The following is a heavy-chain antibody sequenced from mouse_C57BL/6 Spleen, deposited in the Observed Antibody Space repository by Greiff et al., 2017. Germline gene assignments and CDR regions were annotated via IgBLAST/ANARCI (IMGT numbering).Heavy chain of an antibody. D-gene: IGHD2-3*01. Sequence: VQGVESGPELVKPGASVKISCKASGYAFSSSWMNWVKQRPGKGLEWIGRIYPGDGDTNYNGKFKGKATLTADKSSSTAYMQLSSLTSEDSAVYFCAYDPFAYWGQGTLVTVSA. CDR2: IYPGDGDT. J-gene: IGHJ3*01. CDR3: AYDPFAY. CDR1: GYAFSSSW. V-gene: IGHV1-82*01.